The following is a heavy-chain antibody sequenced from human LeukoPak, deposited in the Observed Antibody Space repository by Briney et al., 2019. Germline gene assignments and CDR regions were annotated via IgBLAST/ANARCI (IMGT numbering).Heavy chain of an antibody. D-gene: IGHD4-17*01. CDR1: GGSISSSSYY. Sequence: PSETLSLTCTVSGGSISSSSYYWGWIRQPPGKGLEWIGSIYYSGSTYYNPSLKSRVTISVDTSKNQFSLKLSSVTAADTAVYYCARALDYGDSGGYFDYWGQGTLVTVSS. CDR2: IYYSGST. V-gene: IGHV4-39*07. CDR3: ARALDYGDSGGYFDY. J-gene: IGHJ4*02.